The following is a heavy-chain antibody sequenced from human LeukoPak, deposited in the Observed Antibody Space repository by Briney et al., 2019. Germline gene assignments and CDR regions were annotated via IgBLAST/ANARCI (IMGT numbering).Heavy chain of an antibody. CDR1: GYTFTGYY. CDR3: ARGRRVRGYYYYYYMDV. Sequence: ASVKVSCKASGYTFTGYYMHWVRQAPGQGLEWMGWINPNSGGTNYAQKFQGRVTMTRNTSISTAYMELSSLRSGDTAVYYCARGRRVRGYYYYYYMDVWGKGTTVTISS. CDR2: INPNSGGT. V-gene: IGHV1-2*02. J-gene: IGHJ6*03. D-gene: IGHD3-10*01.